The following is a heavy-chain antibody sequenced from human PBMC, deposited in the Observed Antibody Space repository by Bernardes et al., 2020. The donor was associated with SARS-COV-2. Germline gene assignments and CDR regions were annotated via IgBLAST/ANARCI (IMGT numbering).Heavy chain of an antibody. Sequence: GGSLRLSCAASGFTFSSYWMSWVRKAPGKGLEWVANIKQDGSEKYYVASVKGRFTISRDNAKNSLYLQMNSLRAEDTAVYYCAREGPDGDFDYWGQGTLVTVSS. CDR1: GFTFSSYW. V-gene: IGHV3-7*01. CDR2: IKQDGSEK. D-gene: IGHD4-17*01. J-gene: IGHJ4*02. CDR3: AREGPDGDFDY.